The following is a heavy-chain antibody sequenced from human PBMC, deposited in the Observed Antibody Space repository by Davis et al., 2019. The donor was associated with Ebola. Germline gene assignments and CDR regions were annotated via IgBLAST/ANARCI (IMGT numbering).Heavy chain of an antibody. J-gene: IGHJ6*02. V-gene: IGHV3-9*01. Sequence: GGSLRLSCAASGFTFDDYAMHWVRQAPGKVLDWVSGISWNSGSIGYADSVKGRFTISRDNAKNSLYLQMNSLRAEDTALYYCAKGRYQLLLSPGMDVWGQGTTVTVSS. CDR3: AKGRYQLLLSPGMDV. CDR2: ISWNSGSI. D-gene: IGHD2-2*01. CDR1: GFTFDDYA.